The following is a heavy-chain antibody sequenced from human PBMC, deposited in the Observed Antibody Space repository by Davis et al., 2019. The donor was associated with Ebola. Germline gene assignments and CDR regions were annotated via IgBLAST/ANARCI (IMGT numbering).Heavy chain of an antibody. V-gene: IGHV3-69-1*01. Sequence: GESLKISCAASGFTFSSYYMNWVRQAPGKGLEWISYITSSSLIHLADSVRGRFTISRDNAKNSLYLQLNSLRDEDTAVYYCAREARYAIGVNDYWGQGTLVTVSS. D-gene: IGHD3-3*01. CDR3: AREARYAIGVNDY. J-gene: IGHJ4*02. CDR1: GFTFSSYY. CDR2: ITSSSLI.